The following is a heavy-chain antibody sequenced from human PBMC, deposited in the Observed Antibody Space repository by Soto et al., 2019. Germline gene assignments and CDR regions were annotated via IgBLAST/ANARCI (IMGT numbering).Heavy chain of an antibody. J-gene: IGHJ4*02. V-gene: IGHV4-59*12. CDR2: IYYSGDT. CDR1: GDAFSTYF. CDR3: ARGFAVLWFGESLSPHFHY. Sequence: SDAPTLTCPLSGDAFSTYFSSWVRQPPGKELEWIAFIYYSGDTNYNPSLKSRVSISIDTSKNHFSLKVSSVTAADTAVYYCARGFAVLWFGESLSPHFHYCGQGTLVTASS. D-gene: IGHD3-10*01.